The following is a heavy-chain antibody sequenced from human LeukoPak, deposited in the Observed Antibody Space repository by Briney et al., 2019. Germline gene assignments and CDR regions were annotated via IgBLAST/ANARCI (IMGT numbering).Heavy chain of an antibody. J-gene: IGHJ4*02. Sequence: AGGSLRLSCAASGFTFSSYSMNWVRQAPGRGLEWVSSIRFTGSYIYYADSVKGRFTISRDGAKNLLSLQMISLRVEDTAVYYCARGGPRRDGYNSDYWGQGTLVTVSS. D-gene: IGHD5-24*01. CDR1: GFTFSSYS. V-gene: IGHV3-21*01. CDR2: IRFTGSYI. CDR3: ARGGPRRDGYNSDY.